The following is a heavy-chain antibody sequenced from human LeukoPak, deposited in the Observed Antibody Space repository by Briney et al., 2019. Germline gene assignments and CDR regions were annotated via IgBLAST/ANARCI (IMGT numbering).Heavy chain of an antibody. J-gene: IGHJ6*02. CDR3: ARLSLSPTTVTTLDYYYYYGMDV. V-gene: IGHV4-61*08. CDR2: IYYSGST. Sequence: SETLSLTCAVSGGSISSGGYYWSWIRQPPGKGLEWIGYIYYSGSTNYNPSLKSRVTISVDTSKNQFSLKLSSVTAADTAVYYCARLSLSPTTVTTLDYYYYYGMDVWGQGTTVTVSS. D-gene: IGHD4-17*01. CDR1: GGSISSGGYY.